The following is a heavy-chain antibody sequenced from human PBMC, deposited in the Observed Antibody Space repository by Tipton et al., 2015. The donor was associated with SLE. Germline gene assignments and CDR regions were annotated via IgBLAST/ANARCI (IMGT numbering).Heavy chain of an antibody. V-gene: IGHV4-61*09. CDR2: ISTSGST. CDR1: GGSISSHTYY. Sequence: TLSLTCTVSGGSISSHTYYWSWIRQPAGKALEWIGHISTSGSTDYNPSLKSRVTISEDTPKKRFSLTLRSVTAADTAVYYCARGHNYDFWSGTWGLDVWGKGTTVTVSS. CDR3: ARGHNYDFWSGTWGLDV. D-gene: IGHD3-3*01. J-gene: IGHJ6*04.